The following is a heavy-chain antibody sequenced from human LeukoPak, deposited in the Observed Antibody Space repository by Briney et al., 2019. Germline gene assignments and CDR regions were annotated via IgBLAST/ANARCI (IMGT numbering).Heavy chain of an antibody. CDR3: ARSRYYDGSGYFFDY. Sequence: PSETLSLTCTASGGSISINTYYWGWIRQSPGKGLDWIGSTFYKRSTYYNPSLKSRVTISVDTSKNHFSLQLSPVTAADTAVYYCARSRYYDGSGYFFDYWGQGILVTVSS. CDR2: TFYKRST. D-gene: IGHD3-22*01. V-gene: IGHV4-39*01. J-gene: IGHJ4*02. CDR1: GGSISINTYY.